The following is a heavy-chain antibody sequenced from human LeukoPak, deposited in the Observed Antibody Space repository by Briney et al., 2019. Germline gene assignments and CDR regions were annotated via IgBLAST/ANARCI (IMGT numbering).Heavy chain of an antibody. J-gene: IGHJ4*02. D-gene: IGHD3-22*01. CDR3: ARDSHKLHSSAYFYFFDY. V-gene: IGHV3-66*03. Sequence: GGSLRLSCAASGFTVSSDYMGWVRQAPGKGLEYVSIIYGRGDTFYADSVKGRFTISRDNSKNTLYLQMNSLRAEDTAVYYCARDSHKLHSSAYFYFFDYWGQGTLVSVSS. CDR1: GFTVSSDY. CDR2: IYGRGDT.